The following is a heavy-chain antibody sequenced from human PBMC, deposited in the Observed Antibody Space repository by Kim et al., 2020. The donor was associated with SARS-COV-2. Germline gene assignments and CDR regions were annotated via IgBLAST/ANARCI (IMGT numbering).Heavy chain of an antibody. CDR3: ARHFLDNSIRFLGLTQFDY. V-gene: IGHV4-39*01. D-gene: IGHD3-3*01. CDR1: GGSISSSAYY. Sequence: SETLSLTCTVSGGSISSSAYYWGWIRQPQGKVLEWIGSVYYTGSTYYNPSLKSRVTISVNTTKNQCSLKLSSVTAVDTAVYYCARHFLDNSIRFLGLTQFDYWGQGTLVTVSS. CDR2: VYYTGST. J-gene: IGHJ4*02.